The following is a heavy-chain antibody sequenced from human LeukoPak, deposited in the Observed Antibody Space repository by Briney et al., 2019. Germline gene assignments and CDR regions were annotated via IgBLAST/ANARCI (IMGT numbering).Heavy chain of an antibody. CDR2: ISSSSSYI. CDR3: ASLGVVVAALNWFDP. J-gene: IGHJ5*02. D-gene: IGHD2-15*01. Sequence: PGGSLRLSCAASGFTFSSYSMNWVRQAPGKGLEWFSSISSSSSYIYYADSVKGRFTISRDNAKNSLYLQMNSLRAEDTAVYYCASLGVVVAALNWFDPWGQGTLVTVSS. CDR1: GFTFSSYS. V-gene: IGHV3-21*01.